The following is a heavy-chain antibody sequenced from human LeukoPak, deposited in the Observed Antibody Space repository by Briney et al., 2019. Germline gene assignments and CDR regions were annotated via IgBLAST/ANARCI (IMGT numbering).Heavy chain of an antibody. D-gene: IGHD4-17*01. J-gene: IGHJ4*02. Sequence: PSETLSLTCTVSGGSISSGNYYWSWIRQHPGKGLEWIGYIHHSGSTYYNPSLKSRVIISVDTSKNQFSLKLNPVTAADTAVYYCARYDYGGYAARYFDYWGLGTLVTVSS. CDR1: GGSISSGNYY. CDR2: IHHSGST. V-gene: IGHV4-31*03. CDR3: ARYDYGGYAARYFDY.